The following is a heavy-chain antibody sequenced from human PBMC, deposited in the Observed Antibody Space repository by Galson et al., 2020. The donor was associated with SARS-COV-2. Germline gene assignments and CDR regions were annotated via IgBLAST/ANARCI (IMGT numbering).Heavy chain of an antibody. CDR3: ARERVPLDGGWAVYNDMDV. D-gene: IGHD1-1*01. V-gene: IGHV3-21*01. J-gene: IGHJ6*02. Sequence: GESLKISCAASGFTFISYTMNWVRQAPGKGLEWVSSITSSGSYIYYADSVKGRFTISRDNAKNSLYLQMNSLRAEDTAVYYCARERVPLDGGWAVYNDMDVWGQGTTVTVSS. CDR1: GFTFISYT. CDR2: ITSSGSYI.